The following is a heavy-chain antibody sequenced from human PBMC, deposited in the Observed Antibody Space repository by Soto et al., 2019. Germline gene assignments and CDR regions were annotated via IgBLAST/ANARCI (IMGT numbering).Heavy chain of an antibody. V-gene: IGHV4-39*01. D-gene: IGHD3-9*01. CDR3: ARLEGLATISYYFDF. J-gene: IGHJ4*02. Sequence: QLQLQESGPGLVKPSETLSLTCIVSGGSVSSSNYYWGWVRQSPGKGLEWIGSIYYSGNTYYNPSLESRVTISVDKSNNEVSLKVISVTAADTAVYYCARLEGLATISYYFDFWGQGSLVTVSS. CDR2: IYYSGNT. CDR1: GGSVSSSNYY.